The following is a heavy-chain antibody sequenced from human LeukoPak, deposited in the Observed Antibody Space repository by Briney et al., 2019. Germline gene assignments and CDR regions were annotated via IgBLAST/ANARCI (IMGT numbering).Heavy chain of an antibody. CDR1: GGTFSSYA. V-gene: IGHV1-3*03. CDR3: TLYNF. D-gene: IGHD3/OR15-3a*01. Sequence: ASVKVSCKASGGTFSSYAISWVRQAPGQGLEWMGGINAGNGDTKYSQEFQGRVTISRDTSANTAYMELSNLRSEDMGVYYCTLYNFWGQGTLVTVSS. CDR2: INAGNGDT. J-gene: IGHJ4*02.